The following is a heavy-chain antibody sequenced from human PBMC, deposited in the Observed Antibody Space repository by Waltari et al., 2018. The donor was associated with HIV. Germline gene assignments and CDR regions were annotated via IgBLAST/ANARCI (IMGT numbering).Heavy chain of an antibody. CDR1: GFRFNDHG. Sequence: QVQLVESGGGVVQPGRSLRLSCAASGFRFNDHGMHWVRQTPGKGLEWVALMSDDGTKRYYAESVRGRFIVSRDNSKKILYLQRNSLRPDDTAMYFCARDSSRVLWYGESLPTWGQGTLVSVSP. D-gene: IGHD2-21*01. J-gene: IGHJ4*02. V-gene: IGHV3-30*03. CDR3: ARDSSRVLWYGESLPT. CDR2: MSDDGTKR.